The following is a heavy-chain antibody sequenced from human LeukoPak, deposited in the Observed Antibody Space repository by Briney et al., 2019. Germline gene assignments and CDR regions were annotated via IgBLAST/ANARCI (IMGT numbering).Heavy chain of an antibody. CDR3: ARDRDSSGYSNDAFDI. V-gene: IGHV3-30*02. CDR2: IRYDGTET. Sequence: PGGSLRLSCAASRSSFSNYGVHWVRQAPGKGLEWVAFIRYDGTETFYADSVKGRFTISRDNSKKTLYLQMSSLRVEDTAIYYCARDRDSSGYSNDAFDIWGQGTMVTVSS. J-gene: IGHJ3*02. D-gene: IGHD3-22*01. CDR1: RSSFSNYG.